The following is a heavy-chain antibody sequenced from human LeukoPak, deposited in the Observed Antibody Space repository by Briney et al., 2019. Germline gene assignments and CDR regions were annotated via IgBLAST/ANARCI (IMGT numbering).Heavy chain of an antibody. D-gene: IGHD2-2*02. Sequence: GGSLRLSCAASGFTVSSNYMSWVRQAPGKGLEWVSVIYRGGSTYYADSVKGRFTISRDNPKNMLYLQMNSLRAEDTAVYYCAREGYCSSTSCYTLGDAFDIWGQGTMVTVSS. V-gene: IGHV3-66*01. CDR3: AREGYCSSTSCYTLGDAFDI. CDR1: GFTVSSNY. CDR2: IYRGGST. J-gene: IGHJ3*02.